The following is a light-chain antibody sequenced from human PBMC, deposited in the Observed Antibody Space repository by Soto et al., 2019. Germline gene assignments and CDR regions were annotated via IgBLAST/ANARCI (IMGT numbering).Light chain of an antibody. CDR3: QQDGTSPT. CDR1: QSVSSY. CDR2: DAS. V-gene: IGKV3D-20*01. Sequence: EIVLTQSPGTLSLSPGERVTLSCGASQSVSSYLAWYQQKPGLAPRLLIYDASTRATGVPDRFSASGSVTEFTLTISGLEPEDFAVYCCQQDGTSPTFGGGTKVEIK. J-gene: IGKJ4*01.